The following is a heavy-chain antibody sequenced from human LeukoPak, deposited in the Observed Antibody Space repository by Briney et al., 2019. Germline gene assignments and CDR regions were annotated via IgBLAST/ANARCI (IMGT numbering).Heavy chain of an antibody. V-gene: IGHV4-39*07. Sequence: SETLSLTCTVSSGSISTSNYYWGWVRQPPGKALEWIGNIFYSGSTYYSPSLKSRVTISLDTSRNQFSLKLSSVTAADTAVYYCARARGSRLIDYWGQGNMVTVSS. J-gene: IGHJ4*02. D-gene: IGHD6-13*01. CDR1: SGSISTSNYY. CDR2: IFYSGST. CDR3: ARARGSRLIDY.